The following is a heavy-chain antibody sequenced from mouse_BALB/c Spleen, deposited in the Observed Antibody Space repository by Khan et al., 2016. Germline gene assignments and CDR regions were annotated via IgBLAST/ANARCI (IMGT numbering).Heavy chain of an antibody. D-gene: IGHD2-4*01. V-gene: IGHV6-6*01. CDR1: GFTFSDAW. J-gene: IGHJ4*01. Sequence: EVKLVESGGGLVQPGGSMKLSCAASGFTFSDAWMDWVRQSPEKGLEWVADIRSKANNHASYYAESVKGRFTISRDDSTSSVYLQMNSLRAEDTGIYYYMGITLYYAAMDYWGQGTSVTVSS. CDR3: MGITLYYAAMDY. CDR2: IRSKANNHAS.